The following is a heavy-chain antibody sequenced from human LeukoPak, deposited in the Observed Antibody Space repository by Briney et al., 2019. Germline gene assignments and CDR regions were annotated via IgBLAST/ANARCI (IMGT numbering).Heavy chain of an antibody. D-gene: IGHD4-17*01. CDR1: GGTFSSYA. Sequence: SVKVSCKASGGTFSSYAISWVRQAPGQGLEWMGGIIPIFGTANYAQKFQGRVTITADESTGTAYMELSSLRSEDTAVYYCARDHLTAYGDDAFDIWGQGRMVTVSS. V-gene: IGHV1-69*13. J-gene: IGHJ3*02. CDR3: ARDHLTAYGDDAFDI. CDR2: IIPIFGTA.